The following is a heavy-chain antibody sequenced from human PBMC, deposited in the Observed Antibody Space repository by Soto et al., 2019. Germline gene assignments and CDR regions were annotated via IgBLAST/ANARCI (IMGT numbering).Heavy chain of an antibody. CDR3: ARASVSGRRFDY. V-gene: IGHV1-46*03. J-gene: IGHJ4*02. CDR1: GYTLSSYY. D-gene: IGHD6-19*01. CDR2: INTSGGST. Sequence: ASVKVSCKASGYTLSSYYKHWVRQAPGQGLEWMGIINTSGGSTTYAQKFQGRVTMTRDTSTSTVYMELSSLTSEDTAVYYCARASVSGRRFDYWGEGTLVTVSS.